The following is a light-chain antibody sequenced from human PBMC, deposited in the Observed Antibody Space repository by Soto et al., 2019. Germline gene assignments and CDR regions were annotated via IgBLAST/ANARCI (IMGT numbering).Light chain of an antibody. CDR3: QQYGSSPTT. CDR1: QSITNNY. J-gene: IGKJ5*01. Sequence: VLPQSPVALTFSPAARATLTVIASQSITNNYLASYQQKPGQAPRLLIYGASSRATGIPDRFSGSGSGTDFTLTISRREPEDFAVYYCQQYGSSPTTFAQGTRLEIK. V-gene: IGKV3-20*01. CDR2: GAS.